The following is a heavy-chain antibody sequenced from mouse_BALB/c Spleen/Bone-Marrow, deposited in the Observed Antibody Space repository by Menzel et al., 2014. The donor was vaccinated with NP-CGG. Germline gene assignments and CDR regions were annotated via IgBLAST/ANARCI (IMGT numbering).Heavy chain of an antibody. D-gene: IGHD1-1*01. J-gene: IGHJ4*01. CDR2: IDPANGNT. V-gene: IGHV14-3*02. Sequence: EVQLQQSGAELVMPGASVKLSCTASGFNIKDTYMHWVKQRPEQGLEWIGRIDPANGNTKYGPKFQGKATITADTSSNTAYLQLSSLTSEDTAVYYCALFLRYYAMDYWDQGTSVTISS. CDR1: GFNIKDTY. CDR3: ALFLRYYAMDY.